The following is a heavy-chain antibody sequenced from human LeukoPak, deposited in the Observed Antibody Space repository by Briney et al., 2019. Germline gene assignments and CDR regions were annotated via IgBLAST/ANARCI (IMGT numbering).Heavy chain of an antibody. Sequence: GESLKISCRGSGYTFSSYWIGWVRQMPGKGLEWMGIIYPGDSDTRYSPSLQGQVTISVDTSIGTAYLQWSSLKASDTAIYYCARQNDFRLDYWGQGTLVTVSS. J-gene: IGHJ4*02. CDR1: GYTFSSYW. D-gene: IGHD3-3*01. CDR2: IYPGDSDT. CDR3: ARQNDFRLDY. V-gene: IGHV5-51*01.